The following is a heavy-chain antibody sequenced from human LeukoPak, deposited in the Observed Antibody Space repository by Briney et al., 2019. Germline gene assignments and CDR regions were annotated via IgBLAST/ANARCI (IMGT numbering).Heavy chain of an antibody. CDR3: ARHDNWNYAAPFDY. CDR2: MNPNSGNT. CDR1: GYTFTSYD. V-gene: IGHV1-8*01. J-gene: IGHJ4*02. Sequence: ASVKVSCKASGYTFTSYDINWVRQATGQGLEWMGWMNPNSGNTGYAQKFQGRVTMTRNTSISTAYMELSSLRSEDTAVYYCARHDNWNYAAPFDYWGQGTLVTVSS. D-gene: IGHD1-7*01.